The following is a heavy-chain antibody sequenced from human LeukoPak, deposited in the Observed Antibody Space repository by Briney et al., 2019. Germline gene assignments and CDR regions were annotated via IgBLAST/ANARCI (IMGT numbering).Heavy chain of an antibody. D-gene: IGHD3-9*01. CDR3: ARATTYDILTGFSDY. Sequence: GGSLRLSCAASGFTVSSNYMSWVRQAPGKGLEWVSVIYSGGSTYYADSVKGRFTISRDNAKKSLYLQMNSLRAEDTAVYYCARATTYDILTGFSDYWGQGTLVTVSS. V-gene: IGHV3-53*01. J-gene: IGHJ4*02. CDR1: GFTVSSNY. CDR2: IYSGGST.